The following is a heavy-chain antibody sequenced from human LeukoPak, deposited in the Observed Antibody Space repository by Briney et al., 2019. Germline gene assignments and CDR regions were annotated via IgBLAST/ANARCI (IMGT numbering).Heavy chain of an antibody. D-gene: IGHD6-19*01. CDR1: GGSISSYY. V-gene: IGHV4-59*08. J-gene: IGHJ4*02. Sequence: SETLSLTCTVSGGSISSYYWSWIRQPPGKGLEWIGYIYYSGSTNYNPSLKSRVTISVDTSKNQFSLKLSSVTAADTAVYYCARHKDRSGFHYFDYWGQGTLVTVSS. CDR2: IYYSGST. CDR3: ARHKDRSGFHYFDY.